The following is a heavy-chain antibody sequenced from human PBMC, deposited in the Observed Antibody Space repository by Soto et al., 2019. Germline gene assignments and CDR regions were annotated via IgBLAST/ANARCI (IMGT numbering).Heavy chain of an antibody. CDR2: IYHVGFT. Sequence: QVHLQESGPGLVKPSGTLSLTCGVSGASVSSSHWWTWVRQPPGKGLEWIGEIYHVGFTSYNPSLKAPVIIARDQSRNQFSRKMTSVTASDTAVYYCAGAGPPKSPRPAAALYYFDYWGQGTLVTVSS. J-gene: IGHJ4*02. CDR3: AGAGPPKSPRPAAALYYFDY. D-gene: IGHD2-2*01. V-gene: IGHV4-4*02. CDR1: GASVSSSHW.